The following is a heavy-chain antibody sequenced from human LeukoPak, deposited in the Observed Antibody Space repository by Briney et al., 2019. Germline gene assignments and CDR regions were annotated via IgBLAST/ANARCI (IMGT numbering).Heavy chain of an antibody. Sequence: GGSLRLSCAASGFTFSSYTMNWVRQAPGKGLEWVSSITSSSSYIYYADSVKGRFTISRGNAKNSLYLQMNSLRAEDTAVYYCARHVVAVGFDYWGQGTLVTVSS. CDR2: ITSSSSYI. J-gene: IGHJ4*02. V-gene: IGHV3-21*01. CDR3: ARHVVAVGFDY. D-gene: IGHD3-22*01. CDR1: GFTFSSYT.